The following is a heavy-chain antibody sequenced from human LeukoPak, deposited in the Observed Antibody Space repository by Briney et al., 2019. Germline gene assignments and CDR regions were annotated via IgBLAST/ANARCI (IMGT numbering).Heavy chain of an antibody. CDR2: INPNSGGT. J-gene: IGHJ6*03. CDR1: GYTFTGYY. V-gene: IGHV1-2*02. Sequence: ASVKVSCKASGYTFTGYYMHWVRQAPGQGLEWMGWINPNSGGTNYAQKFQGRVTMTRDTSISTAYMELSRLRSDDTAVYYCASSPTPMARGVTYTDYYYYMDVWGKGTTVAVSS. CDR3: ASSPTPMARGVTYTDYYYYMDV. D-gene: IGHD3-10*01.